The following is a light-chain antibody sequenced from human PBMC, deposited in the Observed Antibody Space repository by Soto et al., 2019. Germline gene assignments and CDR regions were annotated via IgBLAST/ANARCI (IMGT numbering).Light chain of an antibody. CDR2: GAS. CDR1: QSVSNNY. V-gene: IGKV3D-20*02. J-gene: IGKJ5*01. CDR3: QQRYNWPIT. Sequence: MVLTHSPGTLSLSPGERATLSCRASQSVSNNYLAWYQQKPGQAPRLLIYGASNRATGIPDRFSGSGSGTDFTLTISSLEPEDFSVYYCQQRYNWPITFGQGTRLEIK.